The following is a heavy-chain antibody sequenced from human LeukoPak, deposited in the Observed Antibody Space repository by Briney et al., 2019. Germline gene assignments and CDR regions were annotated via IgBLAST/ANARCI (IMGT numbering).Heavy chain of an antibody. CDR2: IYYSGST. CDR1: GGSISSYY. D-gene: IGHD3-22*01. CDR3: ARSSEGRYYYDSSGFSYYYYYMDV. Sequence: SETVSLTCTVSGGSISSYYWSWIRQPPGKGLEWIGYIYYSGSTYYNPSLRSRVTISVDTSKNQFSLKLSSVTAADTAVYYCARSSEGRYYYDSSGFSYYYYYMDVWGKGTTVTISS. J-gene: IGHJ6*03. V-gene: IGHV4-59*01.